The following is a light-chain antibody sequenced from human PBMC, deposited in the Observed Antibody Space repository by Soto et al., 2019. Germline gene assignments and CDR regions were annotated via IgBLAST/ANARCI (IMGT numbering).Light chain of an antibody. V-gene: IGKV3-11*01. CDR2: DAS. CDR1: QSVSSY. CDR3: QQRSSCLFT. Sequence: EIVLTQSPATLSLSPGERATLSCRASQSVSSYLAWYQQKPGQAPRLLIYDASNRATGIPARFSGSGSGTDLTLPIITLAPEVFAFYSCQQRSSCLFTFAPGTKVDIK. J-gene: IGKJ3*01.